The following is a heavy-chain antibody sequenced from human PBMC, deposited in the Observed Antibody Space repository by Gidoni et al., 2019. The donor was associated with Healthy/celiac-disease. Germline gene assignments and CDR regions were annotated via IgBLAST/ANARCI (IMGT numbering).Heavy chain of an antibody. J-gene: IGHJ3*02. V-gene: IGHV3-23*01. CDR3: AKDREAAARHEDAFDI. CDR2: ISGSGGST. CDR1: GVTFGRYA. Sequence: EVQLLESGGGLVQRGGSLGLSCAAAGVTFGRYAMSCVRQAPGKGLEWVSAISGSGGSTYYADSVKGRFTISRDNSKNTLYLQMNSLRAEDTAVYYCAKDREAAARHEDAFDIWGQGTMVTVSS. D-gene: IGHD6-13*01.